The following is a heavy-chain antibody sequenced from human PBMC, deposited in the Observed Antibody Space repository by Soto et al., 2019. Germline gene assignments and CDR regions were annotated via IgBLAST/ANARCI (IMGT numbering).Heavy chain of an antibody. J-gene: IGHJ4*02. CDR1: GGSISSGGYY. CDR3: ARVAGGVWGSFRPFDY. CDR2: IYYSGST. Sequence: QVQLQESGPGLVKPSQTLSLTCTVSGGSISSGGYYWSWIRQHPGKGLEWIGYIYYSGSTYYNPSLKSRVSISVDTSKNQFSLKLSSVTAADTAVYYCARVAGGVWGSFRPFDYWGQGTLVTVSS. D-gene: IGHD3-16*02. V-gene: IGHV4-31*03.